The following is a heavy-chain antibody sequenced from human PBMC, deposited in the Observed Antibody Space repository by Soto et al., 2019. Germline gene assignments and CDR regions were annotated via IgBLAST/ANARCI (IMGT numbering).Heavy chain of an antibody. D-gene: IGHD6-6*01. Sequence: EAPRLSYCTSWFTFCSHALRWVRQAPGKGLEWVSAISGSGGSTYYADSVKGRFTISRDNSKNTLYLQMNSLRDEGTAVYYCAKDAVYSSLSPVDYWGQGTLVTVSS. CDR1: WFTFCSHA. CDR3: AKDAVYSSLSPVDY. CDR2: ISGSGGST. J-gene: IGHJ4*02. V-gene: IGHV3-23*01.